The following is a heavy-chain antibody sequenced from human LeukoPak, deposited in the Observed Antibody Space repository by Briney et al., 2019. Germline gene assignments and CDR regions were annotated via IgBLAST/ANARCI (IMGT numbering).Heavy chain of an antibody. CDR3: ARGTVSSSSWTWFDH. V-gene: IGHV3-30*02. Sequence: PGGSLRLSCAASGFTFSSSGMHWVRQAPGKGLEWVAFIRYDGSNEYYADSVKGRFTISRDNSKNTLYLQMNSLRAEDTAVYYCARGTVSSSSWTWFDHWGQGALVTVSS. J-gene: IGHJ5*02. D-gene: IGHD6-13*01. CDR1: GFTFSSSG. CDR2: IRYDGSNE.